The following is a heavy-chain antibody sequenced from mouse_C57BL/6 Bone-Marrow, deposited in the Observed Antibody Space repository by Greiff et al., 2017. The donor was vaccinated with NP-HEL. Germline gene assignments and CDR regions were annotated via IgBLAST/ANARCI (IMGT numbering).Heavy chain of an antibody. CDR3: ARSGIITTVVAKGFAY. D-gene: IGHD1-1*01. V-gene: IGHV1-9*01. Sequence: VQLQQSGAELMKPGASVKLSCKATGYKFTGYWIEWVKQRPGHGLEWIGEILPGSGSTNYNEKFKGKATFTADTSSNTAYMQLSSLTTEDSAIYYCARSGIITTVVAKGFAYWGQGTLVTVSA. CDR2: ILPGSGST. J-gene: IGHJ3*01. CDR1: GYKFTGYW.